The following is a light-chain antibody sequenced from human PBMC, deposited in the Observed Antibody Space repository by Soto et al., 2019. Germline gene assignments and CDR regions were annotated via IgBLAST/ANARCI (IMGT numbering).Light chain of an antibody. CDR3: QQTYSLPLT. CDR1: QSISTY. Sequence: ILINQALSSLSFSLGYRVAITFLASQSISTYLIWYQQKPGKAPKLLIYATSSLQNGVPSRFSGSGSGTDFTLTISSLQPEDFVTYYCQQTYSLPLTFAEGTLLEIK. J-gene: IGKJ5*01. CDR2: ATS. V-gene: IGKV1-39*01.